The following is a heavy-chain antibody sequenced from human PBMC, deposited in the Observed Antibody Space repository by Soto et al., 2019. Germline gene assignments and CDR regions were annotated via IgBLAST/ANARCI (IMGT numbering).Heavy chain of an antibody. V-gene: IGHV1-69*13. J-gene: IGHJ6*02. CDR3: ARANSGYPRPPYYYYYYGMDV. CDR1: GGTFSSYA. Sequence: SSVKVSCKASGGTFSSYAISWVRQAPGQGLEWMGGIIPIFGTANYAQKFQGRVTITADESTSTAYMELSSLRSEDTAVYYCARANSGYPRPPYYYYYYGMDVWGQGTTVTVSS. D-gene: IGHD5-12*01. CDR2: IIPIFGTA.